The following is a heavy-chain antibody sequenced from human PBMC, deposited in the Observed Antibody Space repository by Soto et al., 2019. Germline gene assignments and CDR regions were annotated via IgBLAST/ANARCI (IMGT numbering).Heavy chain of an antibody. CDR3: ARDSYSGSYVH. Sequence: QVPLVQSGAEVKKPGASVKVSCKASGYTFTGYYIHWVRQAPGQGLEWMGWINPNDGGTNYAQNFQDRVTMTSDTSITTAYMELSRLTSDDTAVYFCARDSYSGSYVHWGQGTLVTVSS. J-gene: IGHJ4*02. CDR1: GYTFTGYY. CDR2: INPNDGGT. D-gene: IGHD1-26*01. V-gene: IGHV1-2*02.